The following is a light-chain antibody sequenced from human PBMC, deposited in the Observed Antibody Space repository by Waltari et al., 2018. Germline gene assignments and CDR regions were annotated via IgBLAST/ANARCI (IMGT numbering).Light chain of an antibody. CDR3: QHYDNLIGT. V-gene: IGKV1-33*01. J-gene: IGKJ3*01. Sequence: IQMTQSPSSLSASVGDKITITCRATQDIKNHLNWYQQKPGKAPTLLIYDASTLEIGVPSRCSGSGSGTDFAFIISSLQPEDIATYYCQHYDNLIGTFGPGTKVEIK. CDR1: QDIKNH. CDR2: DAS.